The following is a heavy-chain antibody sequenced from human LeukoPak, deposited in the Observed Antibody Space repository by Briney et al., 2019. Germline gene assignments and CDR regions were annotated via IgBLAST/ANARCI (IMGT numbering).Heavy chain of an antibody. CDR3: ARVAYYYDSSGENFDY. Sequence: ASVKVSCKASGCTFTSYYMHWVRQAPGQGLEWMGWINPNSGGTNYAQKFQGRVTMTRDTSISTAYMELSRLRSDDTAVYYCARVAYYYDSSGENFDYWGQGTLVTVSS. CDR2: INPNSGGT. J-gene: IGHJ4*02. CDR1: GCTFTSYY. D-gene: IGHD3-22*01. V-gene: IGHV1-2*02.